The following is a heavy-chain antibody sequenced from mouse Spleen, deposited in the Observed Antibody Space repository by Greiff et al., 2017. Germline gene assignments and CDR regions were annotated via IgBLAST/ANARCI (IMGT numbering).Heavy chain of an antibody. D-gene: IGHD2-3*01. CDR1: GYTFTDYY. CDR3: ARADGYYGPLDY. Sequence: VQLQQSGAELVRPGASVKLSCKASGYTFTDYYINWVKQKPGQGLEWIARIYPGSGNTYYNEKFKGKATLTAEKSSSTAYMQLSSLTSEDSAVYFCARADGYYGPLDYWGQGTSVTVSS. J-gene: IGHJ4*01. CDR2: IYPGSGNT. V-gene: IGHV1-76*01.